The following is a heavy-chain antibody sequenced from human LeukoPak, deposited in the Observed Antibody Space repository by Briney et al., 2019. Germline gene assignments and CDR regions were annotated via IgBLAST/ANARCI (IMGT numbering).Heavy chain of an antibody. Sequence: TSQTLSLTCTVSGGSISSGDYYWGWIRQPPGKGLEWIGSIYYSGSTYYNPSLKSRVTISVDTSKNQFSLKLSSVTAADTAVYYCARDAYYYDTLTFDPWGQGTLVTVSS. J-gene: IGHJ5*02. CDR3: ARDAYYYDTLTFDP. CDR2: IYYSGST. V-gene: IGHV4-39*07. CDR1: GGSISSGDYY. D-gene: IGHD3-22*01.